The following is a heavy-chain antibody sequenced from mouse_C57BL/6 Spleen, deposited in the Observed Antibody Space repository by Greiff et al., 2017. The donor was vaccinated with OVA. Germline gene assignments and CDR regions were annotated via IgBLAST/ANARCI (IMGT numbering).Heavy chain of an antibody. D-gene: IGHD1-1*01. J-gene: IGHJ4*01. CDR1: GYTFTSYW. CDR2: IHPSDSDT. CDR3: AIIPSCGSSEGYAMDY. Sequence: QVQLQQPGAELVKPGASVKLSCKASGYTFTSYWMHWVKQRPGQGLEWIGRIHPSDSDTNYNQKFKGKATLTVDKSSSTAYMQLSSLTSEDSAVYYCAIIPSCGSSEGYAMDYWGQGTSVTVAS. V-gene: IGHV1-74*01.